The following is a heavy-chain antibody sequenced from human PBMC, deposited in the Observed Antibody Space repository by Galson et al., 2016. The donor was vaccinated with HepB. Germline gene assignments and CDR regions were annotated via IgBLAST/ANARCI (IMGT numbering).Heavy chain of an antibody. Sequence: SVKVSCKASGFTLNSSAVQWVRQARGQRLEWIGWNVVGSGKTKYAQKIQERVTITRDMSTSTVYMELSSLRSDDTAVYYCAADVRGYQDYWGQGTLVTVSS. CDR2: NVVGSGKT. V-gene: IGHV1-58*01. CDR1: GFTLNSSA. J-gene: IGHJ4*02. D-gene: IGHD3-10*02. CDR3: AADVRGYQDY.